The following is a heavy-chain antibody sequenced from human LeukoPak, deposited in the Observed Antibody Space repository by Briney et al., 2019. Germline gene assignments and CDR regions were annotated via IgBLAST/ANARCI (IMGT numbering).Heavy chain of an antibody. V-gene: IGHV3-23*01. CDR3: ARGYCSGGSCYNWGAFDI. D-gene: IGHD2-15*01. CDR1: GFTFSGYA. Sequence: PGGSLRLSCAASGFTFSGYAMTWVRQAPGKRLECVSAISGSGGSTYYADSVKGRFTISRDNSKNTLYLQMDSLRAEDTALYYCARGYCSGGSCYNWGAFDIWGQGTMVTVSS. J-gene: IGHJ3*02. CDR2: ISGSGGST.